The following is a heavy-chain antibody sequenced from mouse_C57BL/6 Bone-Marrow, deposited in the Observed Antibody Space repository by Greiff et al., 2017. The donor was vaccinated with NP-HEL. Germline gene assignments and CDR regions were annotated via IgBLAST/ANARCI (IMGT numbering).Heavy chain of an antibody. D-gene: IGHD1-1*01. V-gene: IGHV5-17*01. CDR1: GFTFSDYG. J-gene: IGHJ4*01. Sequence: DVMLVESGGGLVKPGGSLKLSCAASGFTFSDYGMHWVRQAPEKGLEWVAYISSGSSTIYYADTVKGRFTIPRDNASNTLLLERTSLRSEDTAMYYCARVIYYYGSSLCYAMDYWGQGTSVTVSS. CDR2: ISSGSSTI. CDR3: ARVIYYYGSSLCYAMDY.